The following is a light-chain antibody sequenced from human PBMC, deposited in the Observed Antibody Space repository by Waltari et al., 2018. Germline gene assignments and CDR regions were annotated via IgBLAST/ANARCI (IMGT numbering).Light chain of an antibody. V-gene: IGLV3-10*01. CDR1: LLTKKI. CDR3: YSTDIFRSERGV. Sequence: SYELTQPPSVSVSPGQTATITCSGGLLTKKITYWFQQKSGQAPVMVIYEDTKRLSAIPERFSGSSSGTTAALTITGAQVEDEADYYCYSTDIFRSERGVFGGGTKLLVL. J-gene: IGLJ2*01. CDR2: EDT.